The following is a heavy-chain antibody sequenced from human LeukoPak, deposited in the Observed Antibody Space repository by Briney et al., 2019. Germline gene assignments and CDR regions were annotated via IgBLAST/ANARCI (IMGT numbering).Heavy chain of an antibody. CDR2: IPYDGSDK. J-gene: IGHJ3*02. D-gene: IGHD7-27*01. V-gene: IGHV3-30*12. CDR3: ARTEWELGPYAFDI. Sequence: GGSLRLSCAASGFTFSAFGMHWVRQAPGKGLEWVTFIPYDGSDKYYADSVKGRFTISRDNSKNTLYLQMNNMRAEDTALYYCARTEWELGPYAFDIWGQGTMVTVSS. CDR1: GFTFSAFG.